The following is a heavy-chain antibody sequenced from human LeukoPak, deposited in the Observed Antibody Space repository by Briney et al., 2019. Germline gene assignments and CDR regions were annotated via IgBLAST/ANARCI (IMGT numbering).Heavy chain of an antibody. D-gene: IGHD3-9*01. V-gene: IGHV4-30-4*01. Sequence: SQTLSLTCTVSGGSLSSGDYYWSWIRQPPGTGLEWIGYIYYSGSTYYNPSLKSRVTISVDTSKNQFSLKLSSVTAADTAVYYCARVGYDILTGSPYYYYGMDVWGQGTTVTVSS. CDR3: ARVGYDILTGSPYYYYGMDV. CDR2: IYYSGST. CDR1: GGSLSSGDYY. J-gene: IGHJ6*02.